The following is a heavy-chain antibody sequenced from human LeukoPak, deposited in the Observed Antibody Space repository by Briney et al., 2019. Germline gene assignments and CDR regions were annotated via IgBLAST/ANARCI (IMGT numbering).Heavy chain of an antibody. CDR1: GYTFTGYY. D-gene: IGHD3-10*02. CDR3: ARDRLGSVRLKTDAFDI. Sequence: ASVKVSCKASGYTFTGYYMHWVRQAPGQGLEWMGWINPSGGSTSYAQKFQGRVTMTKDMSTSTVYMELSSLRSEDTAVYYCARDRLGSVRLKTDAFDIWGQGTMVTVSS. J-gene: IGHJ3*02. CDR2: INPSGGST. V-gene: IGHV1-46*01.